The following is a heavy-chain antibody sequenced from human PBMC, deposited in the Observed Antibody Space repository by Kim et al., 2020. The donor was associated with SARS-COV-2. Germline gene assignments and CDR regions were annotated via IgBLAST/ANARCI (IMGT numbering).Heavy chain of an antibody. D-gene: IGHD1-26*01. CDR1: GYTFTSYA. CDR3: ARSGSYYVY. J-gene: IGHJ4*02. Sequence: ASVKVSCKASGYTFTSYAVHWVRQAPGQRLEWMGWINAGSGDTKYSQNFQGRVTITRDTSASIAYMELTSLRSEDTAVYYCARSGSYYVYWGQGTLVTVSS. CDR2: INAGSGDT. V-gene: IGHV1-3*01.